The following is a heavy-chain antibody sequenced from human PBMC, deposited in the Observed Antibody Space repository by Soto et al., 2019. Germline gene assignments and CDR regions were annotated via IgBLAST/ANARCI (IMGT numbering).Heavy chain of an antibody. D-gene: IGHD2-15*01. CDR2: IIPIFGTA. Sequence: QVQLVQSGAEVKKPGSSVKVSCKASGGTFNSYAISWVRQAPGQGLEWMGGIIPIFGTANYAQNFQGRVAITADESTSAAYMQLRSLRSEDTAVYYCALWGFRGGNKSENNYGMDVWGQGTTVTVSS. CDR1: GGTFNSYA. V-gene: IGHV1-69*01. CDR3: ALWGFRGGNKSENNYGMDV. J-gene: IGHJ6*02.